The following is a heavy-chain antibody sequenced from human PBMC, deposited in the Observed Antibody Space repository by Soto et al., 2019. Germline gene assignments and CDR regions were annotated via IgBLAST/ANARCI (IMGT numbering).Heavy chain of an antibody. J-gene: IGHJ5*02. CDR3: ARDVVGELLYCWFDP. V-gene: IGHV3-66*01. CDR1: GFTVSSNY. Sequence: PGGSLRLSCAASGFTVSSNYMSWVRQAPGKGLEWVSVIYSGGSTYYADSVKGRFTISRDNSKNTLYLQMNSLRAEDTAVYYCARDVVGELLYCWFDPWGQGTLVTVSS. CDR2: IYSGGST. D-gene: IGHD3-10*01.